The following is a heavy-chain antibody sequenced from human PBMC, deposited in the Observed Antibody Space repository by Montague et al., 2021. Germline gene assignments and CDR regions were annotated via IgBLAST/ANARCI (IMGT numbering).Heavy chain of an antibody. V-gene: IGHV5-51*01. J-gene: IGHJ5*02. D-gene: IGHD1-1*01. CDR1: GFSIDDYW. CDR2: IYPRDSGT. CDR3: ARRGSLVATGNGFDP. Sequence: QSGAEVKKPGESLKISCKGFGFSIDDYWIAWVRQMPGRGLEWMGIIYPRDSGTRYNPSFQGQVSISADKFINIAYLQWSSLEASDTGIYYCARRGSLVATGNGFDPWGQGPRVTVSS.